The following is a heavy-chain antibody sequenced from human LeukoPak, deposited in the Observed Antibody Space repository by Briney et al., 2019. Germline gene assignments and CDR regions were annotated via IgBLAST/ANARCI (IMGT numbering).Heavy chain of an antibody. V-gene: IGHV3-23*01. CDR1: GFTFNSFP. D-gene: IGHD3-3*02. J-gene: IGHJ4*02. CDR3: ARGRISPDY. CDR2: INPSSGGT. Sequence: GGSLRLSCAVSGFTFNSFPLSWVRQAPGKGLEWVSGINPSSGGTYYADSVKGRFTISRDNSKNTLYLEVNSLRAEDTAVYYCARGRISPDYWGQGTLVTVSS.